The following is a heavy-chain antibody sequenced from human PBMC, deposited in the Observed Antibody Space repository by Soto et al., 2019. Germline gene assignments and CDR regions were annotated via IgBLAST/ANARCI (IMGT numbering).Heavy chain of an antibody. D-gene: IGHD3-3*01. V-gene: IGHV1-2*04. CDR1: GYTFTGYF. J-gene: IGHJ6*02. CDR2: INTNSGGT. CDR3: ARAPHFWSGYSGGYGMDV. Sequence: ASVEVSCKASGYTFTGYFMHLGGQAPGQGLKGMGWINTNSGGTNDARKFQTWVTMTRDTSISTAYMELSRLRSDDTAVYYCARAPHFWSGYSGGYGMDVWGQGTTVTVSS.